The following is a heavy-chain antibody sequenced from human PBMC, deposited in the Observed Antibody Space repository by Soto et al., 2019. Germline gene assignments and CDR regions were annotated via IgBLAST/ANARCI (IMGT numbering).Heavy chain of an antibody. D-gene: IGHD3-3*01. CDR1: GFTFNSYW. Sequence: GGSLRLSCAASGFTFNSYWMHWVRQAPGKGLVWVSRINSDGSSTSYADSVKGRFTISRDNAKNTLYLQMNSLRAEDTAVYYCARNTYYDFWSGINDFDYWGQGTLVTVSS. J-gene: IGHJ4*02. V-gene: IGHV3-74*01. CDR3: ARNTYYDFWSGINDFDY. CDR2: INSDGSST.